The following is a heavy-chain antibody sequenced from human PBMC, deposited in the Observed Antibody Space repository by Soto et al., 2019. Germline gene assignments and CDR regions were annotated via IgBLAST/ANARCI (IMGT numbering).Heavy chain of an antibody. CDR1: GLTFSNYA. Sequence: EVQLLESGGSLVQPGGSLRLSCAASGLTFSNYAMSWVRQAPGKGLEWVSSISGSGGSTYYADPVKGRLTISRDNSMNTLYLQMNSLSAEDTALYYCATGTSGWGNYFYYYMDVWGKGTTVTVSS. V-gene: IGHV3-23*01. D-gene: IGHD2-8*02. CDR3: ATGTSGWGNYFYYYMDV. J-gene: IGHJ6*03. CDR2: ISGSGGST.